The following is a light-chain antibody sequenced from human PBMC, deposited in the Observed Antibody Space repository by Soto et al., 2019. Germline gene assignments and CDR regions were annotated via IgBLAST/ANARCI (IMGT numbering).Light chain of an antibody. V-gene: IGLV2-14*03. CDR2: EVS. Sequence: LTQPASVSGSPGQSITISCTGTSSDVGAYDYVSWYQQHPDKAPKLMIYEVSNRPSGVSDRFSGSKSVNTATLTISGLQAEDEADYYCSSYTSSSTRVFGTGTKVTVL. CDR1: SSDVGAYDY. J-gene: IGLJ1*01. CDR3: SSYTSSSTRV.